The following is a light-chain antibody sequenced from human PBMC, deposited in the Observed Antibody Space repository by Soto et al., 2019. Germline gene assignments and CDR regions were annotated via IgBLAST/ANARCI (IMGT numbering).Light chain of an antibody. Sequence: QLVLTQSPSASASLGASVKLTCTLSSGHSSYAIAWHQQQPEKGPRYLMKLNSDGSHSKGDGIPDRFSGSSSGDERYLTISSLQSEDEADYYCQTWGTGIHVVFGGGTKLTVL. CDR3: QTWGTGIHVV. J-gene: IGLJ2*01. CDR2: LNSDGSH. V-gene: IGLV4-69*01. CDR1: SGHSSYA.